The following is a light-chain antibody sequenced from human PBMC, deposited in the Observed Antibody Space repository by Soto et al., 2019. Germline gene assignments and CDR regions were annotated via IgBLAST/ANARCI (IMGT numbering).Light chain of an antibody. CDR1: AIGIKS. CDR2: DDR. V-gene: IGLV3-21*02. Sequence: SYELTQPPSVSVAPGQTASIACGGNAIGIKSVHWYQQKPGQAPVMVVYDDRDRPSGIPERFSGSNSGNTATLTIHRIEAGDEADYYCQVWDSGTDHYVFGSGTKVTVL. CDR3: QVWDSGTDHYV. J-gene: IGLJ1*01.